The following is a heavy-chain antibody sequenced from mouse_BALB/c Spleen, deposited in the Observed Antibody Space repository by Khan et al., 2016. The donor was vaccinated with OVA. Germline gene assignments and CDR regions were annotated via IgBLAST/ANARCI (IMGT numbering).Heavy chain of an antibody. Sequence: EVELVQSGGDLVQPGGSRKLSCAASGFTFSSYGMHWVRQAPEKGLEWVAYISGDSNTTYYADTVKGRFTISRDNSRNTLFLQMTSLMSEDTAMYYCATSYFYGYYFDYWGRGTTLTVSS. CDR1: GFTFSSYG. D-gene: IGHD1-1*01. V-gene: IGHV5-17*02. J-gene: IGHJ2*01. CDR2: ISGDSNTT. CDR3: ATSYFYGYYFDY.